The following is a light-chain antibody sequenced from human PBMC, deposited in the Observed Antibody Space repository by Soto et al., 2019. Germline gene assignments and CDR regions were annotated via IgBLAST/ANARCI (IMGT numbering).Light chain of an antibody. CDR2: EDN. Sequence: NFMLTQPHSVSESPGKTVTISCTRSSGSIASNYVQWYHQRPGSAPTIVMYEDNQRPSGVPDRFSGSIDRSSNSASLTISGLMTEDEGDFYCQSYDSSNWVFGGGTQLTVL. CDR1: SGSIASNY. CDR3: QSYDSSNWV. J-gene: IGLJ3*02. V-gene: IGLV6-57*04.